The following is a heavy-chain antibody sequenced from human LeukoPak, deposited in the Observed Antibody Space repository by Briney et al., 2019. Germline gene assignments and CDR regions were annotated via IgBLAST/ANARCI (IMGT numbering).Heavy chain of an antibody. D-gene: IGHD3-22*01. V-gene: IGHV3-33*08. J-gene: IGHJ4*02. CDR1: GFTFSSYG. Sequence: PGGSLRLSCAASGFTFSSYGMHWVRQAPGKGLEWVAIIWYDGTNKYYADSVKGRFTVSRDNSKNTLYLQMNSLRAEDTAVYYCARAHPFDYYDSRGYPVDYWGQGTLVTVSS. CDR3: ARAHPFDYYDSRGYPVDY. CDR2: IWYDGTNK.